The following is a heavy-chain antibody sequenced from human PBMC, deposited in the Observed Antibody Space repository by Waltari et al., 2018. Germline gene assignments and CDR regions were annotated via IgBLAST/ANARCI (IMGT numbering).Heavy chain of an antibody. J-gene: IGHJ4*02. D-gene: IGHD5-18*01. CDR1: GFTFSSYG. CDR3: AREEGYSYRVDY. V-gene: IGHV3-33*01. CDR2: RWYDGSNK. Sequence: QVQLVESGGGVVQPGRSLRLSCAASGFTFSSYGMHWVRQAPGKGLEWVAVRWYDGSNKYYADSVKGRFTSSRDNSKNTLYLQMNSLRAEDTAVYYCAREEGYSYRVDYWGQGTLVTVSS.